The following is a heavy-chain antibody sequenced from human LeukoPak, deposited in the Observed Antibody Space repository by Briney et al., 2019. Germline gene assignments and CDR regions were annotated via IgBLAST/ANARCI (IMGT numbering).Heavy chain of an antibody. CDR1: GFTFTSYS. CDR2: ISSGSSAI. V-gene: IGHV3-21*01. D-gene: IGHD4-17*01. Sequence: GGSLRLSCGASGFTFTSYSMTWVRQAPGKGLEWVSIISSGSSAIFSADALKGRFTISRDDAKNLLYLDMNSLRAEDTAVYYCARGHTAVTRHFDFWGQGTLVTVSS. CDR3: ARGHTAVTRHFDF. J-gene: IGHJ4*02.